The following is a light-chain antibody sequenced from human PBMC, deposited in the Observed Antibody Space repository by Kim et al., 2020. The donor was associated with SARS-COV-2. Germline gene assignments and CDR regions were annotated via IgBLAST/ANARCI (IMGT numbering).Light chain of an antibody. J-gene: IGKJ2*01. CDR1: QSVSYSH. Sequence: LSPGERATLSCRASQSVSYSHLAWYQQKPGQAPRLLIYGASSRVTGIPDRISGSGSGTDFTLTISRLEPEDVAVYYCQQYDSSPYTFGQGTKLEI. V-gene: IGKV3-20*01. CDR3: QQYDSSPYT. CDR2: GAS.